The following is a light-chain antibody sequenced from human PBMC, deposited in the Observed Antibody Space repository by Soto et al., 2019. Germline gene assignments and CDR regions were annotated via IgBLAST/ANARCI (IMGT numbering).Light chain of an antibody. CDR3: QQRSNWPPVLT. CDR2: DAS. J-gene: IGKJ3*01. CDR1: QSVGSY. Sequence: EIVLTQSPATLSLSPGERATLSCRASQSVGSYLGWYRQKPGQAPRLLIYDASKRATGIPARFSGSGSGTDFTLTISSLEPEDFAVYYCQQRSNWPPVLTFGPGTKVDIK. V-gene: IGKV3-11*01.